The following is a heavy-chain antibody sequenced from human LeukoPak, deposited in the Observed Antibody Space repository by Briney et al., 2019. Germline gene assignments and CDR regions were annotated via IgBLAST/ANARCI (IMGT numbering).Heavy chain of an antibody. CDR1: GFILSDYN. CDR2: ITISGTYI. J-gene: IGHJ4*02. Sequence: PGGSLRLSCAASGFILSDYNMNWVRQAPGKGLEWASFITISGTYITYADSVKGRFTISRDNAKNSLYLQMNSLRAEDTADCARDLSATARAYDYWGQGTLVTVSS. D-gene: IGHD2-15*01. CDR3: ARDLSATARAYDY. V-gene: IGHV3-21*01.